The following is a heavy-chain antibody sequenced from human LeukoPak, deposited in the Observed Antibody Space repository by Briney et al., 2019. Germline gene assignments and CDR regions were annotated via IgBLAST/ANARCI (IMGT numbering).Heavy chain of an antibody. CDR1: GYTFTSYG. CDR2: ISAYNGNT. Sequence: ASVKVSCKASGYTFTSYGISWVRQAPGQGLEWIGWISAYNGNTNYAQKLQGRVTITTDTSTSPAYLELRRLRSDAPAVYYIAMLPAAISGGNWFDPWGQGTLVTVSS. CDR3: AMLPAAISGGNWFDP. V-gene: IGHV1-18*01. D-gene: IGHD2-2*02. J-gene: IGHJ5*02.